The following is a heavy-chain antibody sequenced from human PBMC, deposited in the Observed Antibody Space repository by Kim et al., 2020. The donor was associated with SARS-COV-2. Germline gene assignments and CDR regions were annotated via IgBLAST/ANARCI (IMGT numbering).Heavy chain of an antibody. V-gene: IGHV1-69*13. CDR2: IIPIFAIA. CDR3: AREQGHGSDRGGFVV. J-gene: IGHJ3*01. Sequence: SVKVSCKASGGTISSYAISWVRQAPGQGLEWMGGIIPIFAIANYAQRFQGKVTISADGSTSTVSMEMSSIRSEDTAVYYCAREQGHGSDRGGFVVWGQGTMVTVSS. CDR1: GGTISSYA. D-gene: IGHD5-12*01.